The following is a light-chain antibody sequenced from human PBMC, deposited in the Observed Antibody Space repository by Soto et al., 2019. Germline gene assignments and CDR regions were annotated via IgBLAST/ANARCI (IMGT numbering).Light chain of an antibody. Sequence: DILLTQSPATLSLSPGERATLSCRAIQTIGSYLAWYQPKPGQAPRLLIYTASNRAAGVPARFSGSGSGTDFTLTVSSLEPEDFAVYYCQQSTKWPPSNTFGQGTRLAIK. CDR3: QQSTKWPPSNT. V-gene: IGKV3-11*01. J-gene: IGKJ5*01. CDR2: TAS. CDR1: QTIGSY.